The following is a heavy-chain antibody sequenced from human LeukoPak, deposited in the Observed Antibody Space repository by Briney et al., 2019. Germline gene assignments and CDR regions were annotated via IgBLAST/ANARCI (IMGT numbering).Heavy chain of an antibody. J-gene: IGHJ4*02. CDR2: IHYSGST. V-gene: IGHV4-59*01. D-gene: IGHD5-18*01. Sequence: SETLSLTCTVSGGSISSYYWSWIRQPPGKGLEWIGYIHYSGSTNYNPSLKSRVTISVDTSKNQFSLKLSSVTAADTAVYYCARGSRGYSYGHYYFDYWGREPWSPSPQ. CDR1: GGSISSYY. CDR3: ARGSRGYSYGHYYFDY.